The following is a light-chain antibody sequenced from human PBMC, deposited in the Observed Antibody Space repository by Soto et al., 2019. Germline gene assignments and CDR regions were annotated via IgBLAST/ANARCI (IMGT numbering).Light chain of an antibody. V-gene: IGKV3-15*01. CDR2: GAS. CDR1: QSVDIN. CDR3: QQYRSWHRT. Sequence: EIVLTHSPATLSVSPGERVTLSCRASQSVDINLAWYQQKPGQAPRLLIYGASTRATDMPGTFSGRGSGTEFTVAISSLRPEDFAVYYCQQYRSWHRTVGQGTKVDIK. J-gene: IGKJ1*01.